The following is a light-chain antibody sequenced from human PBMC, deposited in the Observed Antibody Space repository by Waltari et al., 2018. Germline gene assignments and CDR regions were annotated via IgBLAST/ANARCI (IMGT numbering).Light chain of an antibody. CDR3: QQYNSYPWT. CDR2: KAS. Sequence: DIQMTQSPSTLSASVGDRVTITCRASQSISSRLAWYQQKAGKAPELLSYKASTLESGVPSRFSGSGSGTEFTLTISSLQPDDFATYYCQQYNSYPWTFGQGTKVEIK. J-gene: IGKJ1*01. V-gene: IGKV1-5*03. CDR1: QSISSR.